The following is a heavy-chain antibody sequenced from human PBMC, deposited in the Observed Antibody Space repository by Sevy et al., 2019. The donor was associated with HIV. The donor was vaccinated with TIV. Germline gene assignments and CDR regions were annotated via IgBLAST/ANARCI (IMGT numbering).Heavy chain of an antibody. CDR3: VRDMSPTLGTGXXXXDX. CDR2: ITGNGQKK. J-gene: IGHJ5*02. CDR1: GFXFEDFA. Sequence: GGSLRLSCVGSGFXFEDFAVHWVRRSPGKGLEWVSGITGNGQKKFYEGSVKGRFSISRDNARKSLYLQMNNMNFDDTAFYYCVRDMSPTLGTGXXXXDXXGQXTLVTVSS. V-gene: IGHV3-9*01.